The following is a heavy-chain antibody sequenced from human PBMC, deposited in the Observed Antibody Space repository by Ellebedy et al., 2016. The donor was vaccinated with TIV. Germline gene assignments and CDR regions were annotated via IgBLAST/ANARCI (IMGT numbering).Heavy chain of an antibody. V-gene: IGHV3-30-3*01. CDR1: GFTFNIFD. Sequence: PGGSLRLSCAASGFTFNIFDMHWVCQAPGEGLEWVAVISHDGSKKYYSDSVKGRFTIARDNSKDTLYLQMNSLRVEDTAVYYCARHNNPRLQQPVQHWGQGTLVIVSS. D-gene: IGHD1-14*01. J-gene: IGHJ1*01. CDR2: ISHDGSKK. CDR3: ARHNNPRLQQPVQH.